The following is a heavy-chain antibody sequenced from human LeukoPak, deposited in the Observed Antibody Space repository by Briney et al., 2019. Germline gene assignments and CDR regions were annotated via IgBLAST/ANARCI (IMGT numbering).Heavy chain of an antibody. CDR2: IYSGGST. D-gene: IGHD2-8*02. CDR1: GFTVSSNY. Sequence: GGSLRLSCAASGFTVSSNYMSWVRQAPGKGLEWVSVIYSGGSTYYADSVKGRFTISRDNSKNTRYLQMNSLRAEDTAVYYCASYLYWWSDLGYWGQGTLVTVSS. CDR3: ASYLYWWSDLGY. J-gene: IGHJ4*02. V-gene: IGHV3-53*01.